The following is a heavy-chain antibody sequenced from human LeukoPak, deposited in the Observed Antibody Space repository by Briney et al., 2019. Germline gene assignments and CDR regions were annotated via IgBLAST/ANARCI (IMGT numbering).Heavy chain of an antibody. CDR3: AKDAGITGTEGFDY. D-gene: IGHD1-20*01. Sequence: GGSLRLSCSAYGFTFTNYAMSWVRQAPGKGLEWVSTIIGSGFSTYYADSVKGRFTISRDNSKNTLYLQVNTLRAEDTAVYYCAKDAGITGTEGFDYWGQGTLVTVSS. CDR2: IIGSGFST. CDR1: GFTFTNYA. V-gene: IGHV3-23*01. J-gene: IGHJ4*02.